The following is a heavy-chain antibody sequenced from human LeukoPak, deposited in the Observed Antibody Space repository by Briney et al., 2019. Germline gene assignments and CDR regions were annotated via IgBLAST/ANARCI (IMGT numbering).Heavy chain of an antibody. CDR2: INHSGST. Sequence: SETLSLTCAVYGGSFSGYYWSWIRQPPGKGLERIGEINHSGSTNYNPSLKSRVTISVDTSKNQFSLKLSSVTAADTAVYYCARGAGRGNPHFDYWGQGTLVTVSS. D-gene: IGHD4-23*01. CDR3: ARGAGRGNPHFDY. V-gene: IGHV4-34*01. CDR1: GGSFSGYY. J-gene: IGHJ4*02.